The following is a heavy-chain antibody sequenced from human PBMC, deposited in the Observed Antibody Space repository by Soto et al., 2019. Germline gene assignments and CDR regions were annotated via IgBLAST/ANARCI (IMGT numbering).Heavy chain of an antibody. V-gene: IGHV1-18*01. Sequence: ASVKVSCKASGYTFTSHCISWVRHAPGQGLEWMGRISAYNGNTNYVEKLQGRVTMTTDTSTGTAYMELRSLTSDDTAVYYCARRIAAAGTSQFFHYYYYMDVWGKGTTVTVSS. D-gene: IGHD6-13*01. CDR3: ARRIAAAGTSQFFHYYYYMDV. J-gene: IGHJ6*03. CDR1: GYTFTSHC. CDR2: ISAYNGNT.